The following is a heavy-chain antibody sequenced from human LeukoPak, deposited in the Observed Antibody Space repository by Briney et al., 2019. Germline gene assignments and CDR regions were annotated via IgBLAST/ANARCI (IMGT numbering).Heavy chain of an antibody. CDR3: AKIWSTAAATDY. D-gene: IGHD3-10*01. Sequence: GGSLRLSCAASGFTFSSYAMSWVRQAPGKGLEWVSAISGSGGSRYYADSVRGRFTNSRDNSKITLYLQMNSLRAEDTAVYYCAKIWSTAAATDYWGQGTLVTVSS. V-gene: IGHV3-23*01. J-gene: IGHJ4*02. CDR1: GFTFSSYA. CDR2: ISGSGGSR.